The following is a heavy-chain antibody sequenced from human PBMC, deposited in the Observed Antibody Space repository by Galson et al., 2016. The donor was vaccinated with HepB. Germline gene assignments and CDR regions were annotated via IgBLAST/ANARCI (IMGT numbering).Heavy chain of an antibody. Sequence: SLRLSCAGSGFNVSRNYLTWVRQAPGKGLEWVSLIYSGGDTYYADSVKGRFTLFRDNSKNTLFLQMNGLRAEDTAMYYCANQNYNSGADYWGQGTLVTVSS. D-gene: IGHD3-10*01. V-gene: IGHV3-53*01. J-gene: IGHJ4*02. CDR1: GFNVSRNY. CDR3: ANQNYNSGADY. CDR2: IYSGGDT.